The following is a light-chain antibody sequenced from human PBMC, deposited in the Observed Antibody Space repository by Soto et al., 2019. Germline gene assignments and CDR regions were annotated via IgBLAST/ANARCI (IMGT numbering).Light chain of an antibody. V-gene: IGLV2-14*01. CDR3: SSDTTSRTLVV. CDR1: SSDVGGYNY. J-gene: IGLJ2*01. CDR2: DVS. Sequence: QSVLTQPASVSGSPGQSITISCTGTSSDVGGYNYVSWYQQHPGKAPKLMIYDVSNRPSGVANRFSGSKSGNAASLTISGLQAEDDADYYCSSDTTSRTLVVFGGGTKLTVL.